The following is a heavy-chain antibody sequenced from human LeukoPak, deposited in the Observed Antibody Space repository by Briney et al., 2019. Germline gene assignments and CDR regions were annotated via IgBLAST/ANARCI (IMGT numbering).Heavy chain of an antibody. CDR3: AGGLLGCRRGSCYPTDY. D-gene: IGHD2-15*01. Sequence: QTGGSLRLSCAASGFTFSNYGMHWVRQAPGKGLEWVAVISDDGTNEYYVDSVKGRFTISRDSSKNTLYLQMNSLRVEDTAVYYCAGGLLGCRRGSCYPTDYWGQGTLVIVSS. CDR2: ISDDGTNE. CDR1: GFTFSNYG. V-gene: IGHV3-30*03. J-gene: IGHJ4*02.